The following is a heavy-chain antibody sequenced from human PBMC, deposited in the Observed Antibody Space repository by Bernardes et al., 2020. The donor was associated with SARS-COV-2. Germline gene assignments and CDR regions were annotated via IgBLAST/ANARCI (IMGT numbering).Heavy chain of an antibody. CDR2: IYYSGST. D-gene: IGHD2-2*01. J-gene: IGHJ4*02. CDR1: GGSISSYY. V-gene: IGHV4-59*08. CDR3: ARSLGYCSSTSCYVFPEARYYFDY. Sequence: SETLSLTCTVSGGSISSYYWSWIRQPPGKGLEWIGYIYYSGSTNYNPSLKSRVTISVDTSKNQFSLKLSSVTAADTAVYYCARSLGYCSSTSCYVFPEARYYFDYWGQGTLVTVSS.